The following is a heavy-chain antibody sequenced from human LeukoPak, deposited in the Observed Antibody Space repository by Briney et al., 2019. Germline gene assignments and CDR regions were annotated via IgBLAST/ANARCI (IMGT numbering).Heavy chain of an antibody. V-gene: IGHV6-1*01. CDR3: ARKEGGQLVNTRRWFDP. CDR2: TYYRSKWYN. Sequence: SQTLSLTCAISGDSVSSNSAAWNWIRQSPSRGLEWLGRTYYRSKWYNDYAVSVKSRITINPDTSKNQFSLKLRSVTAADTAVYYCARKEGGQLVNTRRWFDPWGQGTLVTVSS. D-gene: IGHD6-13*01. CDR1: GDSVSSNSAA. J-gene: IGHJ5*02.